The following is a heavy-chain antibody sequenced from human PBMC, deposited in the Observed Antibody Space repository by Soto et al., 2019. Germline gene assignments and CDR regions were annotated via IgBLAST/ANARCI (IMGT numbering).Heavy chain of an antibody. CDR1: GDSVSSNSAA. V-gene: IGHV6-1*01. CDR3: ARDFAAAGPYYYYYYGMDV. Sequence: SQTLSLTCAISGDSVSSNSAAWNWIRQSPSRGLEWLGRTYYRSKWFNDYAVSLKSRITINPDTSKNQFSLQLKSVTPEDTAAYFCARDFAAAGPYYYYYYGMDVWGQGTPVTVSS. J-gene: IGHJ6*02. D-gene: IGHD6-13*01. CDR2: TYYRSKWFN.